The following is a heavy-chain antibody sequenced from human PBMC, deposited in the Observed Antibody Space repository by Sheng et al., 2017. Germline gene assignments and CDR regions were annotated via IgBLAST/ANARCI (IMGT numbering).Heavy chain of an antibody. CDR2: ISVYNGNT. D-gene: IGHD2-21*01. CDR3: ARGLYCGGDCYAHAFDI. Sequence: VQLVQSGAEVKKPGASVKVSCKASGYTFTSYGISWVRQAPRQGLEWMGWISVYNGNTNYAQKLQGRVTMTTDTSTSTAYMELRSLRFDDTAVYYCARGLYCGGDCYAHAFDIWGRGNPGHRLL. CDR1: GYTFTSYG. V-gene: IGHV1-18*01. J-gene: IGHJ3*02.